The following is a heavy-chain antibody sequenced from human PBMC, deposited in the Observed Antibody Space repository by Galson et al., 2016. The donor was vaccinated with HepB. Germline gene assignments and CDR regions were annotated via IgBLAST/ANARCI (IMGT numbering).Heavy chain of an antibody. J-gene: IGHJ4*02. CDR1: GFSLTTGGVG. Sequence: PALVKPTQTLTLTCTFSGFSLTTGGVGVGWIRQPPGKALEWLALLYWDDDKRYSPSLKRRLTITKDTSKNQVVLTMTNLDPVDTGTYYCAHYLFLDIWSGLVGCLDYWGPATLVTGSS. CDR3: AHYLFLDIWSGLVGCLDY. D-gene: IGHD3-3*01. V-gene: IGHV2-5*02. CDR2: LYWDDDK.